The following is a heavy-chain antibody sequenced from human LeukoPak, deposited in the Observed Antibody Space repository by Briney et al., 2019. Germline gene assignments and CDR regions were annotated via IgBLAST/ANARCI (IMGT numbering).Heavy chain of an antibody. CDR2: ISYDGSNK. D-gene: IGHD3-10*01. CDR3: AKDHPGSGSLGLDY. V-gene: IGHV3-30*18. CDR1: GFTFSSYG. Sequence: GRSLRLSCAASGFTFSSYGTHWVRQAPGKGLEWAAVISYDGSNKYYADSVKGRFTISRDNSKDTLYLQMNSLRAEDTAVYYCAKDHPGSGSLGLDYWGQGTLVTVSS. J-gene: IGHJ4*02.